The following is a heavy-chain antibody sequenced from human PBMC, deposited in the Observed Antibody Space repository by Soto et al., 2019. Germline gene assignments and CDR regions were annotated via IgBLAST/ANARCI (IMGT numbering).Heavy chain of an antibody. J-gene: IGHJ6*02. V-gene: IGHV3-11*06. CDR1: GFTFSDYY. CDR3: ARDSAAPYYYYGMDV. CDR2: ISSSSSYT. D-gene: IGHD2-2*01. Sequence: PGGSLRLSCAASGFTFSDYYMSWIRQAPGKGLEWVSYISSSSSYTNYADSVKGRFTISRDNAKNSLYLQMNSLRAEDTAVYYCARDSAAPYYYYGMDVWGQGTTVTVSS.